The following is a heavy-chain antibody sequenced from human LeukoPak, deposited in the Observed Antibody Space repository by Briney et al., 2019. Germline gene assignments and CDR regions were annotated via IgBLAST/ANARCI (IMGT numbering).Heavy chain of an antibody. V-gene: IGHV3-23*01. D-gene: IGHD3-22*01. J-gene: IGHJ1*01. CDR1: GFTFSSYA. CDR3: AKAVEGSGYYYPEYFQH. CDR2: ISGSGGST. Sequence: GGSLRLSCAASGFTFSSYAMSWVRRAPGKGLEWVSAISGSGGSTYYADSVKGRFTISRDNSKNTLYLQMNSLRAEDTAVYYRAKAVEGSGYYYPEYFQHWGQGTLVTVSS.